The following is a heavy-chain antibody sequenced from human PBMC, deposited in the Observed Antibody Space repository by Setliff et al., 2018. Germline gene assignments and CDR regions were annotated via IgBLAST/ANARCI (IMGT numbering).Heavy chain of an antibody. V-gene: IGHV3-30*02. J-gene: IGHJ5*02. CDR2: IRYDGSYK. CDR3: ARDQFRNSGGLYS. Sequence: GGSLRLSCAASGFAFGTYGMHWVRQAPGKGLEWLTFIRYDGSYKYYADSVKSRFSVSRDNGKNSLYLQMNSLRAEDTAVYYCARDQFRNSGGLYSWGQGTLVTVSS. CDR1: GFAFGTYG. D-gene: IGHD1-7*01.